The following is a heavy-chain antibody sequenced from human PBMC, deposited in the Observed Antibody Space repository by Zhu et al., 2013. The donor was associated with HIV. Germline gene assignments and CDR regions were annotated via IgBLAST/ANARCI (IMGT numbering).Heavy chain of an antibody. CDR3: ARAPYCSGSTCYTQFDY. CDR1: GYAFVGYY. J-gene: IGHJ4*02. Sequence: AELVQSGAEVVRPGASVTVSCKSSGYAFVGYYMHWVRQAPGQGFEWMGWINPDSGATDYAQKFLGRVSITRDTSIESAFMEVRRLTADDTAVYYCARAPYCSGSTCYTQFDYWGQGTLVTVSS. D-gene: IGHD2-15*01. CDR2: INPDSGAT. V-gene: IGHV1-2*02.